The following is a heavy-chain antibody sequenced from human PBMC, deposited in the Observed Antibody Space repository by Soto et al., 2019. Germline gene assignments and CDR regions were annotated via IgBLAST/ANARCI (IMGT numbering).Heavy chain of an antibody. V-gene: IGHV1-46*02. CDR3: ARGGHIAVVTDSFDY. CDR1: GYTLNTYY. CDR2: IHPSGGGS. Sequence: QVQLVQSGAEVKKPGASVKVSCKPSGYTLNTYYLHWVRQAPGQGLEWMGIIHPSGGGSTYAQKFRGRGAMTRDTSTSTVFMELSSLRSADTAVYYCARGGHIAVVTDSFDYWGQGTLVTVSS. J-gene: IGHJ4*02. D-gene: IGHD2-21*02.